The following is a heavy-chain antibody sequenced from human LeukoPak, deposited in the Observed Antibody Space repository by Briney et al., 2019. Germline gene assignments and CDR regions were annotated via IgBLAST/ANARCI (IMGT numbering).Heavy chain of an antibody. D-gene: IGHD6-19*01. V-gene: IGHV4-59*01. CDR1: GDSINSFY. Sequence: PSETLSLTCTVSGDSINSFYWSWIRQPPGKGLEWIGYIYYSGSTNYNPSLKSRVTISVDTSKNQFSLKLSSVTAADTAVYYCARDYSSGWFFDYWGQGTLVTVSS. J-gene: IGHJ4*02. CDR2: IYYSGST. CDR3: ARDYSSGWFFDY.